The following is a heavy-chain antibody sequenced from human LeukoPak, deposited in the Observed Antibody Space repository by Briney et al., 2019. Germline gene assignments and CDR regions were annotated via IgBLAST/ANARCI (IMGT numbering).Heavy chain of an antibody. Sequence: ASVKVSCKASGFTFTSSAVQWVRQARGQRLEWIGWIVVGSGNTNYAQKFQERVTITRDMSTSTAYMEPSSLRSEDTAVYYCASTQWGIAAAGRDLDYWGQGTLVTVSS. D-gene: IGHD6-13*01. CDR2: IVVGSGNT. CDR3: ASTQWGIAAAGRDLDY. CDR1: GFTFTSSA. V-gene: IGHV1-58*01. J-gene: IGHJ4*02.